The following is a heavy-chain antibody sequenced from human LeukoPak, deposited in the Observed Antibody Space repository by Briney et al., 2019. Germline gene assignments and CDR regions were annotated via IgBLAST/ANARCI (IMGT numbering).Heavy chain of an antibody. CDR3: ASSEPPSYYYDSSGYSDY. CDR2: ISSSGSTI. V-gene: IGHV3-11*01. Sequence: PGGSLRLSCAASGFTFSDYYMSWIRQAPGKGLEWLSYISSSGSTIYYADSVKGRFTISRDNSKSTLYLQINSLRAEDTAVYYCASSEPPSYYYDSSGYSDYWGQGTLVTVSS. J-gene: IGHJ4*02. CDR1: GFTFSDYY. D-gene: IGHD3-22*01.